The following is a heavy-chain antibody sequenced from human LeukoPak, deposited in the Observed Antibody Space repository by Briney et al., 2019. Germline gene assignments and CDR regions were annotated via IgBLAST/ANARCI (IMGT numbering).Heavy chain of an antibody. D-gene: IGHD6-19*01. CDR2: ISYDGSNK. CDR1: GFTFSSYG. Sequence: ERSLRLSCAASGFTFSSYGMHWVRQAPGKGLEWVAVISYDGSNKYYADSVKGRFTISRDNSKNTLYLQMNSLRAEDTAVYYCAKDIAVAGTPTNPFDYWGQGTLVNVSS. J-gene: IGHJ4*02. CDR3: AKDIAVAGTPTNPFDY. V-gene: IGHV3-30*18.